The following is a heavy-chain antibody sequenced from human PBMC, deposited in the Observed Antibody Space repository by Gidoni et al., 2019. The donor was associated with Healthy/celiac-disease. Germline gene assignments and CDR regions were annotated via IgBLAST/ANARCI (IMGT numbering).Heavy chain of an antibody. J-gene: IGHJ6*02. D-gene: IGHD3-10*01. V-gene: IGHV4-34*01. CDR1: GGSFSGYY. CDR3: ARGWTYYYGSGSYGGMDV. CDR2: INHSGST. Sequence: QVQLQQWGAGLLKPSETLSLTCAVYGGSFSGYYWSWIRQPPGKGLEWIGEINHSGSTNYNPSRKSRVTISVDTSKNQFSLKLSSVTAADTAVYYCARGWTYYYGSGSYGGMDVWGQGTTVTVSS.